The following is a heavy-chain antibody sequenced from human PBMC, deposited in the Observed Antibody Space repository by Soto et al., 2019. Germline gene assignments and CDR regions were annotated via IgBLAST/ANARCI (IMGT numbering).Heavy chain of an antibody. CDR2: ISAHNGNT. Sequence: QVHLVQSGAEVKKPGASVKVSCQGSGYAFTTYGITWVRQAPGQGLEWMGWISAHNGNTNYAQKRQGRVTVTRDTSTSTAYMELRSLSYDDTAVYYCARGRYGDYWGQGALVTVSS. V-gene: IGHV1-18*01. CDR1: GYAFTTYG. CDR3: ARGRYGDY. J-gene: IGHJ4*02. D-gene: IGHD1-1*01.